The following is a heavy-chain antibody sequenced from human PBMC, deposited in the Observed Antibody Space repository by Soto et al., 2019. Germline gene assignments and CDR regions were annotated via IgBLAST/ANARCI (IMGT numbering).Heavy chain of an antibody. D-gene: IGHD6-13*01. CDR3: TIVRPASNWYSFDI. Sequence: QLRLQESGPGLVRPSEPLSLTCTVSGGSISSGTYYWGWIRQSPGKGLEWIGSMYYSGTTYYNPSLKSRAIISVDMSKNQFSLKLSSVTAADTAVYFCTIVRPASNWYSFDIWGQGTLVTVS. CDR1: GGSISSGTYY. J-gene: IGHJ3*02. V-gene: IGHV4-39*01. CDR2: MYYSGTT.